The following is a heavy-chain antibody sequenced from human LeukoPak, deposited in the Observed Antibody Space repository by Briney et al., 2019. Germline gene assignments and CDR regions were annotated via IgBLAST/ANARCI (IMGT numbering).Heavy chain of an antibody. CDR1: GYTLARYP. Sequence: GASVKVSCKTSGYTLARYPIHWVRQAPGRGLEWMGWINTNTGSPTYAQAFAGRFVFSLDTSVTTAYLQISSLRSADTAVYYCARVGRLDYGDYLAHWGPGNRITVSS. CDR3: ARVGRLDYGDYLAH. V-gene: IGHV7-4-1*02. D-gene: IGHD4-17*01. CDR2: INTNTGSP. J-gene: IGHJ4*02.